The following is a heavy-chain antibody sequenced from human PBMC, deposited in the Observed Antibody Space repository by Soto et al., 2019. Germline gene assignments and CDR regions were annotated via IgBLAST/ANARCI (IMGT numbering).Heavy chain of an antibody. CDR1: GYTFTSYG. D-gene: IGHD3-3*01. Sequence: ASVKVSCKASGYTFTSYGISWVRQAPGQGREWMGWISAYNGNTNYAQKLQGRVTMTTDTSTSTAYMELRSLRSDDTAVYYCARDTYYDFWSGYKTTFDYWGQGXLVTVPS. V-gene: IGHV1-18*01. J-gene: IGHJ4*02. CDR3: ARDTYYDFWSGYKTTFDY. CDR2: ISAYNGNT.